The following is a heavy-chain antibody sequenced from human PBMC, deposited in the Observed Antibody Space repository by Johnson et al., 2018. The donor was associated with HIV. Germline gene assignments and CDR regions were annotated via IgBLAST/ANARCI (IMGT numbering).Heavy chain of an antibody. D-gene: IGHD3-22*01. CDR1: GFTFSDYY. J-gene: IGHJ3*02. Sequence: QVQLVESGGGVVQPGRSLRLSCAASGFTFSDYYMSWIRQAPGKGLAWVSYISSSGSTKYYADSVKGRFTISSDNAKNSLYLQMNSLRAEDTAVYYCARGSLYYYDSSNYYSTYAFDIWGQGTMVTVSS. CDR2: ISSSGSTK. CDR3: ARGSLYYYDSSNYYSTYAFDI. V-gene: IGHV3-11*04.